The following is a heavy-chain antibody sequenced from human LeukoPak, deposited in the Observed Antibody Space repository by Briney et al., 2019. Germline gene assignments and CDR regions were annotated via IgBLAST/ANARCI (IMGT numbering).Heavy chain of an antibody. CDR3: AREIDEGFDY. CDR2: IGGSSSSL. J-gene: IGHJ4*02. V-gene: IGHV3-21*01. CDR1: GFTFSSYS. Sequence: PGGSLRLSCAASGFTFSSYSMNWVRQAPGKGLEWVSSIGGSSSSLYYADSLKGRFTISRDNAKNSLYLQMNSLRAEDTAVYYCAREIDEGFDYWGQGILVTVSS.